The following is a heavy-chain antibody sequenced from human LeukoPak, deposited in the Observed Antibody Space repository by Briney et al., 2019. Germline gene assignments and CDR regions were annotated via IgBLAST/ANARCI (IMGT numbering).Heavy chain of an antibody. D-gene: IGHD2-21*02. CDR2: ITSDGDNT. V-gene: IGHV3-23*01. J-gene: IGHJ4*02. CDR1: GFTFSAFA. Sequence: GGSLRLSCAASGFTFSAFAMTWVRQAPGKGLEWVSTITSDGDNTYSADSVKGRITFSRDNSKNTLYLQMNSLRAEDTAVYYCAKVVVTAIRWDYFDYWGQGTLVTVSS. CDR3: AKVVVTAIRWDYFDY.